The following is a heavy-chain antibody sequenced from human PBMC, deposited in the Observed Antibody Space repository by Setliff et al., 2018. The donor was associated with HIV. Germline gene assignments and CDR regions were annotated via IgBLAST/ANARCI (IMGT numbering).Heavy chain of an antibody. CDR2: IKDDGRDK. CDR3: AKIQNPQGYYYDSSGYYPHPGSPDY. D-gene: IGHD3-22*01. J-gene: IGHJ4*02. Sequence: GGSLRLSCVASGFTFRSYWMSWVRQAPGKRPEWVANIKDDGRDKFYLDSVKGRFTISRDNAKNSLYLQMNSLRAEDTAVYYCAKIQNPQGYYYDSSGYYPHPGSPDYWGQGTLVTVSS. V-gene: IGHV3-7*02. CDR1: GFTFRSYW.